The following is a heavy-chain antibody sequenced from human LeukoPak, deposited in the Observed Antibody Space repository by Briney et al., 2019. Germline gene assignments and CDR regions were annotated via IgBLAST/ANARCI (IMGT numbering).Heavy chain of an antibody. J-gene: IGHJ4*02. CDR2: IWYDGSNK. V-gene: IGHV3-33*06. Sequence: PGGSLRLSCAASGFTFSNYAMTWVRQAPGKGLEWVAVIWYDGSNKYYADSVKGRFTISRDNSKNTLYLQMNSLRAEDTAVYYCAKEPYCSGGSCYQIWGQGTLVTVSS. CDR3: AKEPYCSGGSCYQI. CDR1: GFTFSNYA. D-gene: IGHD2-15*01.